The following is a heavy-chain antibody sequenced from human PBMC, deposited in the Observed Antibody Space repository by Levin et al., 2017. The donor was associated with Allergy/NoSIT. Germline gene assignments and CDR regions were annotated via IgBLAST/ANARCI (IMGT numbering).Heavy chain of an antibody. CDR1: GFTFSSYG. Sequence: LSLTCAASGFTFSSYGMHWVRQAPGKGLEWVAVVSYDGSNKYYADSVKGRFTISRDNSKNTLYLQMNSLRAEDTAVYYCAKANYGENDAFDIWGQGTMVTVSS. D-gene: IGHD4-17*01. J-gene: IGHJ3*02. V-gene: IGHV3-30*18. CDR2: VSYDGSNK. CDR3: AKANYGENDAFDI.